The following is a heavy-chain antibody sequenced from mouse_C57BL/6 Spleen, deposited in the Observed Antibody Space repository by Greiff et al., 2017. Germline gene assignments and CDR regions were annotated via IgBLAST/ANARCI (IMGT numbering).Heavy chain of an antibody. CDR2: INPNNGGT. V-gene: IGHV1-18*01. Sequence: EVQLQESGPELVKPGASVKLPCKASGYTFTDYNMDWVKQSHGKSLEWIGDINPNNGGTIYNQKFKGKATLTVDKSSSTAYMELRSLTSEDTSVDYCARGSTTDWYFDVWGTGTTVTVSS. D-gene: IGHD1-1*01. CDR1: GYTFTDYN. CDR3: ARGSTTDWYFDV. J-gene: IGHJ1*03.